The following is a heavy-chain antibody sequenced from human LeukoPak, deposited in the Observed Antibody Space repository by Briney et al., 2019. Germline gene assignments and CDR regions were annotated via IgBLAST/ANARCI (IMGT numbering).Heavy chain of an antibody. D-gene: IGHD2-15*01. V-gene: IGHV3-48*01. CDR3: TRVHGGYPFDC. J-gene: IGHJ4*02. CDR1: GFTFSSYW. Sequence: GGSLRLSCAASGFTFSSYWMSWVRQAPGKGLEWVSFISSSSSTIYYADSVKGRFTISRDNAKNSLYLQMNSLRAEDTAVYYCTRVHGGYPFDCWGQGTLVTVSS. CDR2: ISSSSSTI.